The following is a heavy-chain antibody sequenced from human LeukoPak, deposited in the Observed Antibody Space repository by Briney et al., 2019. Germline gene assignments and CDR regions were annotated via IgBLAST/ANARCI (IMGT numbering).Heavy chain of an antibody. CDR3: AKKHAFCGGDCYGLFDY. CDR2: LSGNSAGT. D-gene: IGHD2-21*02. V-gene: IGHV3-23*01. CDR1: GFTFSSYA. Sequence: PGGSLRLSCAASGFTFSSYAMSWVRQAPGKGLEWVSSLSGNSAGTHYANSVKGRFTISRDNSKNTLYLQMNSLRAEDTAVYYCAKKHAFCGGDCYGLFDYWAREPWSPSPQ. J-gene: IGHJ4*02.